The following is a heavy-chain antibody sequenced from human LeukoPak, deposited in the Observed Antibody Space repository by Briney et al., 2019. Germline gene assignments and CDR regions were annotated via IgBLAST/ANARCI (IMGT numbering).Heavy chain of an antibody. J-gene: IGHJ4*02. Sequence: GGSLRFSCLTSGFTFSTNAMSWVRQAPGKGLEWISGISGSGASTYYADSVTGRFTISRDNSRNTLYLQMNSLRGDDTAVYYCAKDVGKWESLHFFDYWGQGTLVTVSS. V-gene: IGHV3-23*01. CDR1: GFTFSTNA. CDR2: ISGSGAST. D-gene: IGHD1-26*01. CDR3: AKDVGKWESLHFFDY.